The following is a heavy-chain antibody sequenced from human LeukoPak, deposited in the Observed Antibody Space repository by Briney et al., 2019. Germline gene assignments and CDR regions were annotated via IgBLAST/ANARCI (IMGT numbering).Heavy chain of an antibody. CDR3: AGWPSELLNHVSDY. J-gene: IGHJ4*02. Sequence: SETLSLTCAVYGGSFSGYYWSWIRQPPGKGLEWIGEINHSGSTNYNPSLKSRVTISVDTSKNQFSLKLSSVTAADTAVYYCAGWPSELLNHVSDYWGQGTLVTVSS. CDR1: GGSFSGYY. D-gene: IGHD1-26*01. CDR2: INHSGST. V-gene: IGHV4-34*01.